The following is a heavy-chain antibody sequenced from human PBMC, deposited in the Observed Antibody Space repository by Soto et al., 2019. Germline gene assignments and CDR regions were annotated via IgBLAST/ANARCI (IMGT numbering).Heavy chain of an antibody. D-gene: IGHD2-2*01. CDR2: IRQDGSEK. V-gene: IGHV3-7*04. CDR1: GFTFSSNW. Sequence: GGSLRLSCLGSGFTFSSNWMTWVRQAPGKGLEWVGNIRQDGSEKNYVDSVKGRFTISRDNAKNSLYLQMNSLRAEDTAVYYCAREIVVARGASYFDYWGPGTLVTDS. J-gene: IGHJ4*02. CDR3: AREIVVARGASYFDY.